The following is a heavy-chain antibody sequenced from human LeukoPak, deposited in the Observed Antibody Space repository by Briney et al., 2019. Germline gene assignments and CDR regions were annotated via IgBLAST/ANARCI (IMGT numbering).Heavy chain of an antibody. J-gene: IGHJ3*02. Sequence: GASMQISCQGSGYRFTSYWIGWVRELPWKGLEWMGIIYPGDSDTRYSPSFQGQVTISADKSISTAYLQWSSLKASDTAMYYCARRYCSGGSCYSGIADAFDIWGQGTMVTVSS. V-gene: IGHV5-51*01. CDR2: IYPGDSDT. CDR1: GYRFTSYW. CDR3: ARRYCSGGSCYSGIADAFDI. D-gene: IGHD2-15*01.